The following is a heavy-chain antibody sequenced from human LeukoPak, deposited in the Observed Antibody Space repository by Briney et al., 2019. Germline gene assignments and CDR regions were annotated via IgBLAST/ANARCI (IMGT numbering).Heavy chain of an antibody. Sequence: ASVKVSCKASGYTFTSYYMHRVRQAPGQGLEWMGIINPSGGSTSYAQKFQGRVTMSRDTSTSTVYMELSSLRSEDTAVYYCARGGTARDDAFDIWGQGTMVTVSS. CDR1: GYTFTSYY. V-gene: IGHV1-46*01. D-gene: IGHD3-16*01. CDR2: INPSGGST. CDR3: ARGGTARDDAFDI. J-gene: IGHJ3*02.